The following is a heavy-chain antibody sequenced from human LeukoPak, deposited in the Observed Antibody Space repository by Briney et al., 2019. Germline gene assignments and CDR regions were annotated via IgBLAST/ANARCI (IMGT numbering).Heavy chain of an antibody. V-gene: IGHV5-51*01. J-gene: IGHJ1*01. D-gene: IGHD3-10*01. Sequence: GESLKISCKGSGYSFTSYWIGWVRQMPGKGVEGMGIIYPGDSDTRYSPSFEGQVTISADKSISTAYLQWSSLKASDTAMYYCARGVEEFALSAEYFQHWGQGNLATVSS. CDR2: IYPGDSDT. CDR1: GYSFTSYW. CDR3: ARGVEEFALSAEYFQH.